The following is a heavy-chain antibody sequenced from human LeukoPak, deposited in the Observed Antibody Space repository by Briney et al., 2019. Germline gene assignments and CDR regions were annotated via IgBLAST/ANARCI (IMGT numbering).Heavy chain of an antibody. D-gene: IGHD3-9*01. J-gene: IGHJ4*02. CDR3: ARGDFDWSPPFDY. CDR2: ISSDGSAI. V-gene: IGHV3-21*01. Sequence: PGGSLRLSCAASRFTFSDYSMNWVRQAPGKGLEWVSSISSDGSAIFYADSVKGRLTVSRDNARNSLYLQMNSLRAEDTAVYYCARGDFDWSPPFDYWGQGTLVTVSS. CDR1: RFTFSDYS.